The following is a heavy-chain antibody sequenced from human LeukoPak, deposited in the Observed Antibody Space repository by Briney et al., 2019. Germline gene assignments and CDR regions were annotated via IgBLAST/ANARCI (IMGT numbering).Heavy chain of an antibody. CDR2: ISYDGSNK. CDR1: GFTFSSYA. J-gene: IGHJ4*02. CDR3: ARGLGYCSSTSCYNDY. Sequence: PGGSLRLSCAASGFTFSSYAMHWVRQAPGKGLEWVAVISYDGSNKYYADSVKGRFTISRDNSKNTLYLQMNSLRAEDTAVYYCARGLGYCSSTSCYNDYWGQGTLVTVSS. D-gene: IGHD2-2*02. V-gene: IGHV3-30-3*01.